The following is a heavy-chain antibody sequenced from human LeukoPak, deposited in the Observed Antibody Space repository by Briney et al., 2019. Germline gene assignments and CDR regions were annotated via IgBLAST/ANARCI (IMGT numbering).Heavy chain of an antibody. V-gene: IGHV4-59*01. CDR1: GGSISSYY. J-gene: IGHJ5*02. CDR2: IYYSGST. CDR3: ARRYSYGYGGWFDP. Sequence: SETLSLTCTVSGGSISSYYWSWIRQPPGKGLEWIGYIYYSGSTNYNPSLRSRVTISVDTSKNQFSLKLSSVTAADTAVYYCARRYSYGYGGWFDPWGQGTLVTVSS. D-gene: IGHD5-18*01.